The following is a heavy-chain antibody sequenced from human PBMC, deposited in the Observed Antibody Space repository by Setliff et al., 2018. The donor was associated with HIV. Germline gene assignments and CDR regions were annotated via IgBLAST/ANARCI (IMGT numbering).Heavy chain of an antibody. Sequence: SETLSLTCTVSGGSISSHYWSWIRQPPGKGLEWIGSIYYSGSTNYNPSLKSRVTISVDTSKNQFSLKLSSVTAADTAVYYCARGHNWNYVYWGQGTLVTVSS. CDR3: ARGHNWNYVY. CDR2: IYYSGST. D-gene: IGHD1-7*01. CDR1: GGSISSHY. J-gene: IGHJ4*02. V-gene: IGHV4-59*11.